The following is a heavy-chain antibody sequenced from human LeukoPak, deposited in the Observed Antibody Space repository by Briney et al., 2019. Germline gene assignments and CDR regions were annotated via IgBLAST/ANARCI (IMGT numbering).Heavy chain of an antibody. J-gene: IGHJ4*02. Sequence: GGSLRLSCAASGFTFSSNYMSWVRQAPGKGLEWVSVIYSGGSTYYADSVKGRFTISRDNSKNTLYLQMNSLRAEDTAVYYCARDGSSSWIFDYWGQGTLVTVSS. D-gene: IGHD6-13*01. CDR3: ARDGSSSWIFDY. V-gene: IGHV3-66*01. CDR2: IYSGGST. CDR1: GFTFSSNY.